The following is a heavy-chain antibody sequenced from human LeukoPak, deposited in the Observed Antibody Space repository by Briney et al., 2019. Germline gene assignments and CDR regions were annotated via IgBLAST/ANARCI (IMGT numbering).Heavy chain of an antibody. Sequence: GGSLRLSCAASTLTFSSYSMNWVRQAPEKGLEWVGCIRSKAYGGTTEYAASVKGRFTISRDDSKSIAYLQMNSLKTEDTAVYYCTRVPILWFGESYYYYYMDVWGKGTTVTISS. CDR1: TLTFSSYS. CDR2: IRSKAYGGTT. V-gene: IGHV3-49*04. J-gene: IGHJ6*03. D-gene: IGHD3-10*01. CDR3: TRVPILWFGESYYYYYMDV.